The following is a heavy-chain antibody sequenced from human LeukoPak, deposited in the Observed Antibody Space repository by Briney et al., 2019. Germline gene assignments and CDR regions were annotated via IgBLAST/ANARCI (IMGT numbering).Heavy chain of an antibody. CDR3: ARAAVAGDFFDY. V-gene: IGHV4-59*01. CDR2: IYYSGGT. J-gene: IGHJ4*02. Sequence: PSETLSLTCTVSGGSISSYYWTWIRQPPGKGLEWIGYIYYSGGTNYNPSLKSRLTISLDTSKNQFSLKVNSVTTADTAVYYCARAAVAGDFFDYWGQGTLVTVSS. CDR1: GGSISSYY. D-gene: IGHD6-19*01.